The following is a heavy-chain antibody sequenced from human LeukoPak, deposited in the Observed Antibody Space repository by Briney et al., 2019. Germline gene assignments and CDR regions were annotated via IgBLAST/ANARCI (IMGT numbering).Heavy chain of an antibody. Sequence: SETLSLTCAVYGGSFSGYYWSWIRQPPGKGLEWIGEINHSGSTNYNPSLKSRVTISVDTSKNQFSLKLSSVTAADTAVYYCARETYCSSITCYNVVDAFDIWGQGTMVTVSS. CDR1: GGSFSGYY. CDR3: ARETYCSSITCYNVVDAFDI. J-gene: IGHJ3*02. D-gene: IGHD2-2*02. V-gene: IGHV4-34*01. CDR2: INHSGST.